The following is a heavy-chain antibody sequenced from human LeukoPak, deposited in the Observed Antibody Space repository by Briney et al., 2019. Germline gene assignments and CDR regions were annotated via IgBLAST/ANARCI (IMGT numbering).Heavy chain of an antibody. CDR1: GFTFSSYA. Sequence: SGRSLRLSCAASGFTFSSYAMSWVRQAPGKGLGWVSAISGSGGSTYYADSVKGRFTISRDNSKNTLYLQMNSLRAEDTAVYYCAKNLRRGYSGYVYWGQGTLVTVSS. CDR3: AKNLRRGYSGYVY. V-gene: IGHV3-23*01. D-gene: IGHD5-12*01. CDR2: ISGSGGST. J-gene: IGHJ4*02.